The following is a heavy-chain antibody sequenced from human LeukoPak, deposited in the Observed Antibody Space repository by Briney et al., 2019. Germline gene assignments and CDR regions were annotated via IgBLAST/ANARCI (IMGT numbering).Heavy chain of an antibody. CDR2: IYYSGST. CDR3: ARVTTHIAVVTASDAFHI. D-gene: IGHD2-21*02. Sequence: SETLSLTCTVSGDSISSYYWSWIRQPPGKGLEWIGYIYYSGSTNYNPSLKSRVTISVDTSKNQFSLKLSSVTAADTAVYYCARVTTHIAVVTASDAFHIWGQGTMVTVSS. CDR1: GDSISSYY. V-gene: IGHV4-59*01. J-gene: IGHJ3*02.